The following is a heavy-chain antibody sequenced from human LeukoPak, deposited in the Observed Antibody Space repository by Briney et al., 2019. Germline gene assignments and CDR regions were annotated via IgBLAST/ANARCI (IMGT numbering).Heavy chain of an antibody. CDR1: GGSISSSNW. CDR3: ARRVDFWSGYSLAKGPYDY. CDR2: IYYSGST. Sequence: SGTLSLTCAVSGGSISSSNWWSWVRQPPGKGLEWIGSIYYSGSTNYNPSLKSRVTISVDTSKNQFSLKLSSVTAADTAVYYCARRVDFWSGYSLAKGPYDYWGQGTLVTVSS. J-gene: IGHJ4*02. V-gene: IGHV4-4*02. D-gene: IGHD3-3*01.